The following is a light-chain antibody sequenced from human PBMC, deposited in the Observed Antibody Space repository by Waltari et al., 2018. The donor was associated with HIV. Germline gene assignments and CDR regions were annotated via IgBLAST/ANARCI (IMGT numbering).Light chain of an antibody. CDR1: KLGEKY. J-gene: IGLJ1*01. Sequence: SFELTQPPSLSVSPGQTANISCYGAKLGEKYVSWYQQKSGQSPVVVIFQDKRRPSGISERFSGSNSGNTATLTISGTQPIDEADYYCQAWDRTTGVFGTGTKLTVL. CDR2: QDK. V-gene: IGLV3-1*01. CDR3: QAWDRTTGV.